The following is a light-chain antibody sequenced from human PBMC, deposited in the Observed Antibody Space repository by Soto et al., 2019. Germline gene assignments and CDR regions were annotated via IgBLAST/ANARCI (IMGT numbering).Light chain of an antibody. J-gene: IGKJ1*01. V-gene: IGKV3-20*01. CDR3: QQYGGSPRT. CDR2: DAS. Sequence: VFTQSPGTPSLSPGERATLSRRASQSISQSLAWYQQRPGQSPRLLIYDASRRATGIPDRFTGSGFGTDFTLTISRLAPEDLAVYYCQQYGGSPRTFGQGTKVDIK. CDR1: QSISQS.